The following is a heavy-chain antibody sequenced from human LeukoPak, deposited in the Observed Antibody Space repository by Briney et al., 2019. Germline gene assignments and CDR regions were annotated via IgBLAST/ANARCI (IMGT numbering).Heavy chain of an antibody. CDR2: IYSDNT. D-gene: IGHD4/OR15-4a*01. CDR1: GFTFSSYE. J-gene: IGHJ4*02. V-gene: IGHV3-53*01. CDR3: ARRTGAYSHPYDY. Sequence: GGSLRLPCAASGFTFSSYEMSWVRQAPGKELEWVSFIYSDNTHYSDSVKGRFTISRDNSKNTLYLQMNSLRAEDTAVYYCARRTGAYSHPYDYWGQGTLVTVSS.